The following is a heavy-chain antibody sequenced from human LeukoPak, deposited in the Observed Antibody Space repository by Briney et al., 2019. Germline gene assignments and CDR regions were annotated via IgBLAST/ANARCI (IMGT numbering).Heavy chain of an antibody. D-gene: IGHD6-19*01. CDR1: GYTFTSYY. V-gene: IGHV1-46*01. CDR3: ARDLKRGYSSGRYSWGTGSSNDY. CDR2: INPSGGST. Sequence: GASVKVSCKASGYTFTSYYMHWVRQAPGQGLEWMGIINPSGGSTSYAQKFQGRVTMTTDTSTSTAYMEPRSLRSDDTAVYYCARDLKRGYSSGRYSWGTGSSNDYWGQGTLVTVSS. J-gene: IGHJ4*02.